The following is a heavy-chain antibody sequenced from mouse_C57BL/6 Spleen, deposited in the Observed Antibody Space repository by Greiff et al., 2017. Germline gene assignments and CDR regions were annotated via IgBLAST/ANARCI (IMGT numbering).Heavy chain of an antibody. CDR1: GYTFTGYW. J-gene: IGHJ2*01. CDR2: ILPGSGST. D-gene: IGHD1-1*01. V-gene: IGHV1-9*01. Sequence: QVQLQQSGAELMKPGASVKLSCKATGYTFTGYWIEWVKQRPGHGLEWIGEILPGSGSTNYNEKFKGKATFTADTSSNTAYMQLSSLTTEDSAIYYCVCTYYYGSSYGVDYFDYGGQGTTLTVSS. CDR3: VCTYYYGSSYGVDYFDY.